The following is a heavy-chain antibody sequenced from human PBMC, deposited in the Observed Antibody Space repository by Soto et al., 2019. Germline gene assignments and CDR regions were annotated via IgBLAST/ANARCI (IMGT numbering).Heavy chain of an antibody. V-gene: IGHV1-69*13. CDR1: GGTFSSYA. CDR3: ARDTAAPARFDP. D-gene: IGHD6-13*01. CDR2: IIPIFGTA. J-gene: IGHJ5*02. Sequence: SVKVSCKASGGTFSSYAISWVRQAPGQGLEWMGGIIPIFGTANYAQKFQGRVTITADESTSTAYMELSSLRSEDTAVYYCARDTAAPARFDPWGQGTLVTVSS.